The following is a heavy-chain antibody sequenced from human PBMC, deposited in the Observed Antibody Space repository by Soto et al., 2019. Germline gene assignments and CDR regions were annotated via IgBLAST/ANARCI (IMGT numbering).Heavy chain of an antibody. CDR3: AKRGTAAPQGNIFDI. CDR1: RFTFSNYA. Sequence: GGSLRLSCVASRFTFSNYAMAWVRQAPGKELEWVSTISGSGVDTYYADSVKGRFTISRDSSKNTLDLQLNSLRAEDTAVYYCAKRGTAAPQGNIFDIWGQGTMVTVSS. J-gene: IGHJ3*02. V-gene: IGHV3-23*01. D-gene: IGHD1-1*01. CDR2: ISGSGVDT.